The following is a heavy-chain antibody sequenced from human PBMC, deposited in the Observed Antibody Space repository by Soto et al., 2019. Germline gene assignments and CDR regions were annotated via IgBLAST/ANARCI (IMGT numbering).Heavy chain of an antibody. D-gene: IGHD3-22*01. CDR1: GFTFSDYY. CDR3: ARYDRSGRSRVFDY. V-gene: IGHV3-11*01. CDR2: ISSSGSTI. Sequence: GGSLRLSCAASGFTFSDYYMSWIRQAPGKGLEWVSYISSSGSTIYYADSVKGRFTISRDNAKNSLYLQMNSLRAEDTAVYYCARYDRSGRSRVFDYWGQGTLVTVSS. J-gene: IGHJ4*02.